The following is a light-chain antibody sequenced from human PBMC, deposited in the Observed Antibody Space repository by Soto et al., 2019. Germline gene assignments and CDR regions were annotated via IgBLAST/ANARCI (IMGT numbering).Light chain of an antibody. CDR3: QQHSDYPLT. CDR2: KAS. CDR1: HSISDW. J-gene: IGKJ4*01. Sequence: IQITQSPSTLSASVGDRVTITCRASHSISDWLAWFQQKPGKAPKLLIYKASTLEIGVPSRFSGSASGTEFTLTISSLQPDDFATYYCQQHSDYPLTFGGGTRWIS. V-gene: IGKV1-5*03.